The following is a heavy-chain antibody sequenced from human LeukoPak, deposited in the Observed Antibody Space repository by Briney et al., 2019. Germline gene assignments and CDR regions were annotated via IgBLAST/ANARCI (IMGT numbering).Heavy chain of an antibody. Sequence: ASVKVSCKVSGYTLTELSMHWVRQAPGKGREGMGGFDPEDGERIYAQKFQGRVTMTEDTSTDTAYMELSSLRSEDTAVYYCATLAAVRGYSSSWYEYYFDYWGQGTLVTVSS. V-gene: IGHV1-24*01. CDR1: GYTLTELS. CDR3: ATLAAVRGYSSSWYEYYFDY. D-gene: IGHD6-13*01. J-gene: IGHJ4*02. CDR2: FDPEDGER.